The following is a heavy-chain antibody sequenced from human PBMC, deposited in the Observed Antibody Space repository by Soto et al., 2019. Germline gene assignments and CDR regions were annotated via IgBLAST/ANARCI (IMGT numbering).Heavy chain of an antibody. J-gene: IGHJ4*01. CDR1: VYTWVSYG. CDR3: ARGSPPEYY. Sequence: ASGKVCGKGSVYTWVSYGISWVRQAPGQGLEWRGGIRAYDGNTNYAQKLQGIVTMTTDTSTSTAYIELRSLRSDDTAVYYCARGSPPEYYWG. D-gene: IGHD2-15*01. V-gene: IGHV1-18*01. CDR2: IRAYDGNT.